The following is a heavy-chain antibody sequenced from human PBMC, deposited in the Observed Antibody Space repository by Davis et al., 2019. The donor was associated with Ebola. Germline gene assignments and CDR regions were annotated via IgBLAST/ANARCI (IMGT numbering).Heavy chain of an antibody. D-gene: IGHD3/OR15-3a*01. Sequence: GESLKISCAASGFTFSTYGMHWVRQAPGKGLEWVAMIFSDGSNKYYAESVKGRFTISRDNSKNTLYLQLNSLRVQDTAVYYCAKGGNLGWGYYYGMDVWGKGTTVTVSS. J-gene: IGHJ6*04. CDR2: IFSDGSNK. CDR1: GFTFSTYG. CDR3: AKGGNLGWGYYYGMDV. V-gene: IGHV3-30*02.